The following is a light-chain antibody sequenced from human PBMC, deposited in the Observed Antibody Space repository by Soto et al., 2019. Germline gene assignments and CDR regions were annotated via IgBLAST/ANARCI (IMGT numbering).Light chain of an antibody. Sequence: QSVLTQPPSVSGAPGQRVTISCTGSSSNIGTGYDVHWYQHLPGTAPKLLIYGNINRPSGVPDRFSGSKSGTSASLAITGLQAEDEADYYCQSFDSSLSAVGFGGGTKLTVL. V-gene: IGLV1-40*01. CDR2: GNI. J-gene: IGLJ2*01. CDR3: QSFDSSLSAVG. CDR1: SSNIGTGYD.